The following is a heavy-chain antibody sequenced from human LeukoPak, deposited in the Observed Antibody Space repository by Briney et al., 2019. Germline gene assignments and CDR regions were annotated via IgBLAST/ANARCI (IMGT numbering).Heavy chain of an antibody. J-gene: IGHJ4*02. V-gene: IGHV1-2*02. CDR3: ARTTVVTSGDFDY. D-gene: IGHD4-17*01. CDR1: GYTFTGYY. CDR2: INPNSGGT. Sequence: ASVKVSCKASGYTFTGYYMHWVRQAPGQGLEWMGWINPNSGGTNYAQKFQGRVTMTRDTSISTAYMELSRLRSDDTAVYYCARTTVVTSGDFDYWGQGTLVTVSS.